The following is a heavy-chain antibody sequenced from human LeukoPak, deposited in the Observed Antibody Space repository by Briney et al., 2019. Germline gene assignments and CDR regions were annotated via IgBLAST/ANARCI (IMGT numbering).Heavy chain of an antibody. CDR3: ARGAYYYYMDV. V-gene: IGHV1-8*03. CDR2: MNPNSGNT. Sequence: VASVKVSCDASGYTFTSDDINWGRQATGQGLEWMGWMNPNSGNTGYAQKFQGRVTITRNTSISTAYMELSSLRSEDTAVYYCARGAYYYYMDVWGKGTTVTVSS. J-gene: IGHJ6*03. CDR1: GYTFTSDD.